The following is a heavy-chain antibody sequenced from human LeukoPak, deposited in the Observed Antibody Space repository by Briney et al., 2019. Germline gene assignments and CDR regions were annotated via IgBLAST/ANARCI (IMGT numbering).Heavy chain of an antibody. D-gene: IGHD4-17*01. J-gene: IGHJ4*02. Sequence: SETLSLTCTVSGGSISSYYWSWIRQPPGKGLEWTGYIYYSGSTNYNPSLKSRVTISVDTSKNQFSLKLSSVTAADTAVYYCARVHGDYSIDYWGQGTLVTVSS. V-gene: IGHV4-59*01. CDR1: GGSISSYY. CDR3: ARVHGDYSIDY. CDR2: IYYSGST.